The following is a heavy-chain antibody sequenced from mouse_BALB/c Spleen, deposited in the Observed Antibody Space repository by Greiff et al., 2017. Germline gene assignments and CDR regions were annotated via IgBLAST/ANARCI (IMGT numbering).Heavy chain of an antibody. CDR1: GFTFSSYG. J-gene: IGHJ3*01. CDR2: ISSGGSYT. CDR3: ARHKSGNQAWFAY. V-gene: IGHV5-6*02. D-gene: IGHD1-3*01. Sequence: DVKLVESGGDLVKPGGSLKLSCAASGFTFSSYGMSWVRQTPDKRLEWVATISSGGSYTYYPDSVKGRFTISRDNAKNTLYLQMSSLKSEDTAMYYCARHKSGNQAWFAYWGQGTLVTVSA.